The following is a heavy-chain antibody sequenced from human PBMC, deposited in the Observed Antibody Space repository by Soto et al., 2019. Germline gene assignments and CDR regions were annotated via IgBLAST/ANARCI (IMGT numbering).Heavy chain of an antibody. V-gene: IGHV1-2*02. CDR3: AKDLTRQLAYWLDP. D-gene: IGHD6-6*01. J-gene: IGHJ5*02. CDR2: INAHSGGT. CDR1: GFSFTGYY. Sequence: ASVKVSCKASGFSFTGYYIQWLRRAPGQGLEWMGWINAHSGGTEYAQKFQGRVTLTRDTSIATAYLTLTSLTSDDTALYYCAKDLTRQLAYWLDPWGQGTQVTVSS.